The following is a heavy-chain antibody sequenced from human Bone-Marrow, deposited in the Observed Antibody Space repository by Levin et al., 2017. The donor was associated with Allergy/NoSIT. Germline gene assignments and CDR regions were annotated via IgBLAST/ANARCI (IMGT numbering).Heavy chain of an antibody. Sequence: GGSLRLSCEPSGFTFSSYTMSWVRRAPGKGLEFVSSISSVSRYIYYGESVTGRFNVSRDNAKNSLYLQMNSLRAEDTAVYHCVRVIASGGKWYFDYWGRGTLVSVSS. CDR2: ISSVSRYI. CDR1: GFTFSSYT. CDR3: VRVIASGGKWYFDY. J-gene: IGHJ4*02. D-gene: IGHD2-15*01. V-gene: IGHV3-21*01.